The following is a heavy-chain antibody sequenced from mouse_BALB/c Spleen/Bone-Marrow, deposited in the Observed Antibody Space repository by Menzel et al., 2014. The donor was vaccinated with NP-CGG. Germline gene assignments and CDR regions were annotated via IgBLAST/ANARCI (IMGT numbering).Heavy chain of an antibody. CDR3: ARDGNYRYAMDY. V-gene: IGHV1S81*02. J-gene: IGHJ4*01. CDR1: GFTFTSYW. D-gene: IGHD2-1*01. CDR2: INPSNGRT. Sequence: QVQLKESGAKLVKPGASVKLSCMASGFTFTSYWIHWVKQRPGQGPEWIGEINPSNGRTNYNEKFKSKATLTDDKSSSTAYMQLSSLTSEDSAVYYCARDGNYRYAMDYWGQGTSLTVSS.